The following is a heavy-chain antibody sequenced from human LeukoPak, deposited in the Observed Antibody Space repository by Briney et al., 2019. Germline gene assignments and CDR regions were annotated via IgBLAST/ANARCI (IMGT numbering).Heavy chain of an antibody. V-gene: IGHV4-59*01. D-gene: IGHD6-19*01. J-gene: IGHJ6*02. CDR3: ARDGRGSGWDYYYYGMDV. Sequence: KTSETLSLTCTVSGGSISSYYWSWIRQPPGKGLEWIGYIYYSGSTNYNPSLKSRVTISVDTSKNQFSLKLSSVTAADTAMYYCARDGRGSGWDYYYYGMDVWGQGTTVTVSS. CDR2: IYYSGST. CDR1: GGSISSYY.